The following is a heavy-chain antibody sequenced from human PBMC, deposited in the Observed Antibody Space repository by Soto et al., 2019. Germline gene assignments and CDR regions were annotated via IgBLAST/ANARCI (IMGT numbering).Heavy chain of an antibody. CDR3: AREDYGDYIDY. D-gene: IGHD4-17*01. CDR1: GDSISNYY. Sequence: PSETLSLTCTVSGDSISNYYWSWIRQPAGKGLEWTGRIYTSGNTNYNPSLKSRVTMSIDTSKSQFSLKLSSVTAADTAVYYCAREDYGDYIDYWGQGTLVTVSS. CDR2: IYTSGNT. J-gene: IGHJ4*02. V-gene: IGHV4-4*07.